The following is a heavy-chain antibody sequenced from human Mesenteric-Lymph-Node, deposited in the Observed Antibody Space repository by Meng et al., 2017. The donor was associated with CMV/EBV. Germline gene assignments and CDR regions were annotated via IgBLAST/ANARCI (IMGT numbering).Heavy chain of an antibody. Sequence: GESLKISCAASGFTVSSNYMSWVRQAPGKGLEWVSVIYSGGSTYYADSIKGRFTISRDNSKNTLYLQMNSLRAEDTAVYYCARGKPGAYTFDSWGQGTLVTVSS. V-gene: IGHV3-53*01. D-gene: IGHD3-16*01. J-gene: IGHJ4*02. CDR2: IYSGGST. CDR1: GFTVSSNY. CDR3: ARGKPGAYTFDS.